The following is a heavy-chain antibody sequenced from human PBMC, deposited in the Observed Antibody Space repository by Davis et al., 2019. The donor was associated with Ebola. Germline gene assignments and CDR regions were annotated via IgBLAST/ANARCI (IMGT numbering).Heavy chain of an antibody. D-gene: IGHD6-19*01. CDR2: IDWHDDK. CDR3: ARIPYSNGWYWFDP. J-gene: IGHJ5*02. V-gene: IGHV2-70*01. CDR1: GFSLRTTGMC. Sequence: SGPTLVKPTQTLTLTCTFSGFSLRTTGMCVSWIRQPPGKSLEWLALIDWHDDKYYSTSLKTRLTISKDTSKNQVVLTMTNVDPVDTATYYCARIPYSNGWYWFDPWGQGTPVTVSS.